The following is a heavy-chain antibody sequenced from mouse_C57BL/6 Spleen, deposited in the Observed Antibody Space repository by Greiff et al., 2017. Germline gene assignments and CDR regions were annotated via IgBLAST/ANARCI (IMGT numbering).Heavy chain of an antibody. Sequence: EVNVVESGGGLVKPGGSLKLSCAASGFTFSDYGMHWVRQAPEKGLAWVAYISSGSSTIYYADTVKGRFTISRDNAKNTLFLQMTSLRSEDTAMYYCARPLSEAWFAYWGQGTLVTVSA. J-gene: IGHJ3*01. CDR3: ARPLSEAWFAY. CDR2: ISSGSSTI. V-gene: IGHV5-17*01. CDR1: GFTFSDYG.